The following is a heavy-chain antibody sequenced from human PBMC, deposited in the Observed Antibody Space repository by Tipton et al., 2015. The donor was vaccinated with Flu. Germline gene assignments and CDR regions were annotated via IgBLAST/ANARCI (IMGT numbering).Heavy chain of an antibody. V-gene: IGHV4-4*02. CDR1: GGSLSSSHW. CDR3: ARAPYTSGWNWFDP. J-gene: IGHJ5*02. Sequence: TLSLTCAVSGGSLSSSHWWSWVRQPPGKGLEWIGEVTHSGSTNYRLTLKSRVSISVDKSKNQFSLRLSSVTAADTAVYYCARAPYTSGWNWFDPWGQGTLVTVSS. D-gene: IGHD6-19*01. CDR2: VTHSGST.